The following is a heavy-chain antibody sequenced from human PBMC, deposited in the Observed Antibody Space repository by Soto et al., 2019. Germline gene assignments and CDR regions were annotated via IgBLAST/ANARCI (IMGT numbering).Heavy chain of an antibody. J-gene: IGHJ5*02. Sequence: GGSLRLSCAASGLTFSNAWINWVRQAPREGLEWVAVIWYDGSNKYYADSVKGRFTISRDNSKNTLYLQMNSLRAEDTAVYYCARDGGRYFDLTWFDPWGQGTLVTVSS. CDR1: GLTFSNAW. D-gene: IGHD3-9*01. V-gene: IGHV3-33*08. CDR2: IWYDGSNK. CDR3: ARDGGRYFDLTWFDP.